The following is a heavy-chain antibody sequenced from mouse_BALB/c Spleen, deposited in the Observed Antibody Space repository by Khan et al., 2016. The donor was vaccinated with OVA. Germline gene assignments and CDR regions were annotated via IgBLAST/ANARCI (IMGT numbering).Heavy chain of an antibody. Sequence: QVQLQQSGTELVKPGASVKLSCKTSGYTFTRYYMYWVKQRPGQGLEWIGEINPSNGGTNFNEKFKSKATLTVDKLSSTAYMQLSNLTSEDSAVYYCTRKDYYGSSHRYFDVWGGGTTITVSS. CDR1: GYTFTRYY. CDR2: INPSNGGT. CDR3: TRKDYYGSSHRYFDV. V-gene: IGHV1-53*01. D-gene: IGHD1-1*01. J-gene: IGHJ1*01.